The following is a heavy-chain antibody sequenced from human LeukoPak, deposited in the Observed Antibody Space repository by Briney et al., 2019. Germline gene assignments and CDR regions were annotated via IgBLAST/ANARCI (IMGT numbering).Heavy chain of an antibody. Sequence: PGGSLRLSCAASGFTFTIFGLNWVRQAPGKGLEWVSSISSSSSYIYYADSVKGRFTISRDNAKNSLFLQMNSLRADDTALYYCAKRPRSGWFFDYWGQGTLVTVSS. J-gene: IGHJ4*02. CDR2: ISSSSSYI. CDR1: GFTFTIFG. CDR3: AKRPRSGWFFDY. D-gene: IGHD6-19*01. V-gene: IGHV3-21*01.